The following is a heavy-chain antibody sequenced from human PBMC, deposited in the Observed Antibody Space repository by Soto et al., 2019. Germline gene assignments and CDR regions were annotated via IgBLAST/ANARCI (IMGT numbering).Heavy chain of an antibody. CDR3: ARVGSLTGYSSSWPQGGAFDI. J-gene: IGHJ3*02. Sequence: EVQLVESGGGLVQPGGSLRLSCAASGFTFSSYWMSWVRQAPGKGLEWVANIKQDGSEKYYVDSVKGRFTISRDNAKNSLYLQMNSLRAEDTAVYYCARVGSLTGYSSSWPQGGAFDIWGQGTMVTVSS. D-gene: IGHD6-13*01. V-gene: IGHV3-7*01. CDR2: IKQDGSEK. CDR1: GFTFSSYW.